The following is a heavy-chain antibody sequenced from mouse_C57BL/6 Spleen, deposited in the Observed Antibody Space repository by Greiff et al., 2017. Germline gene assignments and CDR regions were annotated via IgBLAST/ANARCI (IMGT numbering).Heavy chain of an antibody. CDR3: AREEEDYYGSSYFDD. Sequence: EVKLMESGPGLVKPSQTVFLTCTVTGISITTGNYRWSWIRQFPGNKLEWIGYIYYSGTITYNPTLTSRTTITRDTPKNQFFLEMNSLTAEDTATYYSAREEEDYYGSSYFDDWGQGTTLTVSS. J-gene: IGHJ2*01. CDR1: GISITTGNYR. D-gene: IGHD1-1*01. CDR2: IYYSGTI. V-gene: IGHV3-5*01.